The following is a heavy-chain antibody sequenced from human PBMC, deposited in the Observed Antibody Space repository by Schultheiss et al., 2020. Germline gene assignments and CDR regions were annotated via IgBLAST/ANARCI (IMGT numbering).Heavy chain of an antibody. CDR3: ASKHYGSGEAYYGMDV. J-gene: IGHJ6*02. CDR2: INSDGSST. CDR1: GFTFSSYW. D-gene: IGHD3-10*01. Sequence: GESLKISCAASGFTFSSYWMHWVRQAPGKGLVWVSRINSDGSSTSYADSVKGRFTISRDNAKNTLYLQMNSLRAEDTAVYYCASKHYGSGEAYYGMDVWGQGTTVTVSS. V-gene: IGHV3-74*01.